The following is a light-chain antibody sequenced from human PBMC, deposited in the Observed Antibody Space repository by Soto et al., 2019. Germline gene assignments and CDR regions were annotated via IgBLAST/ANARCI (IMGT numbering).Light chain of an antibody. CDR1: QDIGVY. J-gene: IGKJ4*01. CDR2: AAS. CDR3: QKYNSAPLT. V-gene: IGKV1-27*01. Sequence: DIQMTQCPSSLSASLGDRVTITCRASQDIGVYLAWFQQKPGKVPKLLIYAASTLQSGVPSRFSGSGSGTDFTLTISSLQPEDFATYYCQKYNSAPLTFGGGTKV.